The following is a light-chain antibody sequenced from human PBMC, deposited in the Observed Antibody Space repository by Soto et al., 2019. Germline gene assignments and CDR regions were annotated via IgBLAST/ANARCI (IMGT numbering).Light chain of an antibody. V-gene: IGLV2-14*01. Sequence: QSALTQPASLSGSPGQSITISCTGSTNDIGYYNYVSWFQQHPNKAPQVIIFEVNNRPSGVSDRFFGSKFANTASLTISGLQPEDEADYYCASLSTGSTRVVFGGGTKLTVL. J-gene: IGLJ3*02. CDR1: TNDIGYYNY. CDR2: EVN. CDR3: ASLSTGSTRVV.